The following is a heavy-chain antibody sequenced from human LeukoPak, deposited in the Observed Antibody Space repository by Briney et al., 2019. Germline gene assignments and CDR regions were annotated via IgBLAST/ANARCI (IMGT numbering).Heavy chain of an antibody. V-gene: IGHV4-39*01. CDR1: GGSISSTGYF. CDR3: VRQNGGYSADDLSTFEN. D-gene: IGHD5-12*01. CDR2: VYYNGDT. Sequence: SETLSLTCTVSGGSISSTGYFWGWIRQPPGKGLEWIGSVYYNGDTYYNPSLKSRVTMSVDTSKNQFSLKLNSVTAADTAVFYCVRQNGGYSADDLSTFENWGQGALVSVSS. J-gene: IGHJ4*02.